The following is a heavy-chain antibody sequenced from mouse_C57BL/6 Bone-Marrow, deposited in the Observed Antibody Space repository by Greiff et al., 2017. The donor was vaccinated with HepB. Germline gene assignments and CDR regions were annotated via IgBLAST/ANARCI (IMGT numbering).Heavy chain of an antibody. Sequence: VKLQESGAELVKPGASVKLSCKASGYTFTEYTIHWVKQRSGQGLEWIGWFYPGSGSIKYNEKFKDKATLTADKSSSTVYMELSRLTSEDSAVYFCARHEKRELGRGGYFDYWGQGTTLTVSS. CDR1: GYTFTEYT. J-gene: IGHJ2*01. CDR2: FYPGSGSI. V-gene: IGHV1-62-2*01. CDR3: ARHEKRELGRGGYFDY. D-gene: IGHD4-1*01.